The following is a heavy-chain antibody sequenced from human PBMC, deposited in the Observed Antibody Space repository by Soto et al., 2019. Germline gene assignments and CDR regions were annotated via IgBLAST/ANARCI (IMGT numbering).Heavy chain of an antibody. J-gene: IGHJ4*02. CDR3: ARVGLYVGGRERV. D-gene: IGHD2-21*01. CDR2: IHSTGST. CDR1: GGSMSNYH. Sequence: QLHLQESGPGLVKPSETLSLTCSVSGGSMSNYHWSWVRQSPGKGLEWIGSIHSTGSTNYHPSLQSRVTISPATSKTQLLLKLTSVTAADTAVYYCARVGLYVGGRERVWGQGTLVTVSS. V-gene: IGHV4-59*01.